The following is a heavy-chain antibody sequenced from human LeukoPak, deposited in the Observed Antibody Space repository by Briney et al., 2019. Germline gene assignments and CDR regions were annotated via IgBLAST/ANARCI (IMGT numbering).Heavy chain of an antibody. CDR3: ARDLTGATGY. CDR1: GYTFTGYY. J-gene: IGHJ4*02. V-gene: IGHV1-46*01. Sequence: ASVKASCKASGYTFTGYYMHWVRQAPGQGLEWMGIINPSGGSTSYAQKFQGRVTMTRDTSTTTVYMELSSLRSEDTAVYYCARDLTGATGYWGQGTLVTVS. D-gene: IGHD1-26*01. CDR2: INPSGGST.